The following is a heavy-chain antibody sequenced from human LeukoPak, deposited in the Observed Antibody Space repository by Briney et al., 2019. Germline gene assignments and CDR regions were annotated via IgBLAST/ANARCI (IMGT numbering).Heavy chain of an antibody. Sequence: GSLRLSCAASGFTFSSYEMNWVRQAPGKGLEWVSSISSGAATIYYADSVKGRFTISRDNAKNSLYLQMNSLRAEDTAVYYCARDMDEYCSSTSCYDAFDIWGQGTMVTVSS. CDR3: ARDMDEYCSSTSCYDAFDI. D-gene: IGHD2-2*01. CDR2: ISSGAATI. CDR1: GFTFSSYE. J-gene: IGHJ3*02. V-gene: IGHV3-48*03.